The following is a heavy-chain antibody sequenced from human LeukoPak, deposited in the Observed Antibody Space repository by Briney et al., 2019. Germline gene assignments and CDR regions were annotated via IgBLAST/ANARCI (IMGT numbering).Heavy chain of an antibody. Sequence: GGSLRLSCAASGFTFSSYEMNWVRQAPGKGLEWVSYISSSGSTIYYADSVKGRFTISRDNAKNSLYLQMNSLRAEDTAVYYCARLDIDAFDIWGQGTMVTVSS. CDR2: ISSSGSTI. V-gene: IGHV3-48*03. CDR3: ARLDIDAFDI. J-gene: IGHJ3*02. D-gene: IGHD2-15*01. CDR1: GFTFSSYE.